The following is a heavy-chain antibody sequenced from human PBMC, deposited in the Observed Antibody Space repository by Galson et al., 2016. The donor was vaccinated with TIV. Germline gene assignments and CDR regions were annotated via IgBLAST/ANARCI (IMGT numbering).Heavy chain of an antibody. CDR2: INPNTGDT. J-gene: IGHJ4*02. CDR3: ARDLDSTVTAPFDY. D-gene: IGHD2-21*02. Sequence: QSGAEVKMPGESLTTSCKASGYTFTAYYLHWVRQAPGQGLEWTGWINPNTGDTNYAQNFQGRVTMTRDTSIRAAYMELNSLKSDDTAVYYCARDLDSTVTAPFDYWGQGTLVTVSS. CDR1: GYTFTAYY. V-gene: IGHV1-2*02.